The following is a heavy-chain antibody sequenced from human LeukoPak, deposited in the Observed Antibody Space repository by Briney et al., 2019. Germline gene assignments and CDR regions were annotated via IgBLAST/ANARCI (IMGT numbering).Heavy chain of an antibody. CDR1: GGSINTAGYS. D-gene: IGHD6-19*01. Sequence: PSQTLSLTCSVSGGSINTAGYSWTWIRQPAGKGLEWIGRVYSSGSTNYNSSLKSRLTISMDTSQNHFSLELISVTAADTAMYYCTRGWSAGGVFDIWGQGTMVTVSS. V-gene: IGHV4-61*02. CDR3: TRGWSAGGVFDI. CDR2: VYSSGST. J-gene: IGHJ3*02.